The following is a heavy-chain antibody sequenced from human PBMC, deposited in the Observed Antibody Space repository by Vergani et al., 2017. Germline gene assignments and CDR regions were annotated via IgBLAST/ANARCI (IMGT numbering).Heavy chain of an antibody. CDR3: VAGLRLGGFDP. CDR1: GGTFSSSG. Sequence: QVQLVQSGTEMKKPGSSVKVSCKASGGTFSSSGLSWVRQAPGQGLEWMGRIIPMYGTTNYAQKFQGRVTMTADESTSTAYMELSSLRSEDTAVYYCVAGLRLGGFDPWGQGTLVTVSS. V-gene: IGHV1-69*13. CDR2: IIPMYGTT. D-gene: IGHD6-25*01. J-gene: IGHJ5*02.